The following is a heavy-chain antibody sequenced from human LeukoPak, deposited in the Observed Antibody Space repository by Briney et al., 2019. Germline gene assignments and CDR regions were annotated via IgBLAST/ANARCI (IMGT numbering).Heavy chain of an antibody. Sequence: PGGSLRLSCAASGFSFATYAMTWVRQAPGKGLEWVSAIADSGGVTYYADSVKGRFTISRDNAKNSLYLQMNSLRAEDTAVYYCAREYSSSSGRSFDYWGQGTLVTVSS. D-gene: IGHD6-6*01. V-gene: IGHV3-23*01. J-gene: IGHJ4*02. CDR3: AREYSSSSGRSFDY. CDR1: GFSFATYA. CDR2: IADSGGVT.